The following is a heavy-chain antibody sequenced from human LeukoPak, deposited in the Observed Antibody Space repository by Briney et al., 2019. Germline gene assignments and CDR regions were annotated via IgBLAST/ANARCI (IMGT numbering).Heavy chain of an antibody. CDR2: IRSKANSYAT. CDR1: GFTFSGSA. D-gene: IGHD3-22*01. J-gene: IGHJ4*02. V-gene: IGHV3-73*01. CDR3: TSRAYYYDSSALTLDY. Sequence: GGSLRLSCAASGFTFSGSAMHWVRQASVKGLEWVGRIRSKANSYATAYAASVKGRFTISRDDSKNTAYLQMNSLKTEDTAVYYCTSRAYYYDSSALTLDYWGQGTLVTVSS.